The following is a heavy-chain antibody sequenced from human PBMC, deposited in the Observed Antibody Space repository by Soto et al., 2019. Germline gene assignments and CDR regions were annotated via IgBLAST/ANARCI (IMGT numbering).Heavy chain of an antibody. Sequence: SETLSLTCTVSGGSISSSSYYWGWIRQPPGKGLEWIGSIYYSGSTYYNPSLKSRVTISVDTSKNQFSLKLSSVTAADTAVYYCARTRYSGSYYGGYYYYSGMDVWGQGTTVTVSS. V-gene: IGHV4-39*01. D-gene: IGHD1-26*01. J-gene: IGHJ6*02. CDR1: GGSISSSSYY. CDR2: IYYSGST. CDR3: ARTRYSGSYYGGYYYYSGMDV.